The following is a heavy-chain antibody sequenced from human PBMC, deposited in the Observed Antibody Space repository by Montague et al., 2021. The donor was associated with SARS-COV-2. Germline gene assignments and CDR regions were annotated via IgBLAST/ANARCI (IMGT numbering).Heavy chain of an antibody. V-gene: IGHV2-70*11. J-gene: IGHJ6*02. CDR1: GFSLSTSGMC. CDR2: IDWDDDK. Sequence: PALMKPRKTLTLTCTFSGFSLSTSGMCVSWIRQPPGKALEWLARIDWDDDKYYSTSLKTRLTISKDTSKNQVVLTMTNMDPVDTATYYCARRTYDILTGYDYGMDVWGQGTTVTVSS. CDR3: ARRTYDILTGYDYGMDV. D-gene: IGHD3-9*01.